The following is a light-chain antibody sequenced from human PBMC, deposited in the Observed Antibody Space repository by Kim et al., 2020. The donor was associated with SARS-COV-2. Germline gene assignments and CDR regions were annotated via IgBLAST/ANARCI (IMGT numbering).Light chain of an antibody. CDR2: EAS. J-gene: IGKJ3*01. CDR1: QSIGTW. Sequence: DIQMTQSPSTLSASVGDRVTITCRASQSIGTWLAWYQQKPGKAPKVLNYEASSLESGVPSRFSGSGSGTEFTLTISSLQPDDFATYYCQQYKSYWAFGPGTKVDIK. CDR3: QQYKSYWA. V-gene: IGKV1-5*03.